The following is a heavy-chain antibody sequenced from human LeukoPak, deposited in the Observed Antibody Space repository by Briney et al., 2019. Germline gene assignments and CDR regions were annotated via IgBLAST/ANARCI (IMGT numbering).Heavy chain of an antibody. V-gene: IGHV3-48*03. Sequence: GGSLRLSCAASGFTFSSYEMNWVRQVPGKGLEWISYISGDGTTIHYADSVNGRLTISRDNAQNSLYLQMNSLGVEDTAVYHCARPVGYSGSGSYYGYWGQGTLVTVSS. CDR1: GFTFSSYE. CDR3: ARPVGYSGSGSYYGY. J-gene: IGHJ4*02. D-gene: IGHD3-10*01. CDR2: ISGDGTTI.